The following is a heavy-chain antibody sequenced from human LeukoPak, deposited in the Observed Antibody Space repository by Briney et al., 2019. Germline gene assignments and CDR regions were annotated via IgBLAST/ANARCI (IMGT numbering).Heavy chain of an antibody. D-gene: IGHD3-22*01. J-gene: IGHJ4*02. CDR3: AKDSRRWKTYYYESSGLYYFAY. V-gene: IGHV3-30*02. Sequence: GGSLRLSCAASGFSFSSYGMHWVRQAPGKGLEWVAFIRYDGSNKYYADSVKGRFTISRDNSKNTQYLQMNSLRVEDTAVYYCAKDSRRWKTYYYESSGLYYFAYWGQGTLVTVSS. CDR1: GFSFSSYG. CDR2: IRYDGSNK.